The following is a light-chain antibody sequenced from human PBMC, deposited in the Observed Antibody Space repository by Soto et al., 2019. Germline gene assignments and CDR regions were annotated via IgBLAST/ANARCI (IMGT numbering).Light chain of an antibody. CDR1: SSNIGSNY. Sequence: QSVLTQPPSASGTPGQRVTISCSGSSSNIGSNYVYWYQQLPGTAPKLLIYRNNQRPSGVPDRFSGSKSGTSASLAISGLRSEAEADYYCAAWDDSLSVPWVFGGGTKLTVL. CDR2: RNN. J-gene: IGLJ3*02. V-gene: IGLV1-47*01. CDR3: AAWDDSLSVPWV.